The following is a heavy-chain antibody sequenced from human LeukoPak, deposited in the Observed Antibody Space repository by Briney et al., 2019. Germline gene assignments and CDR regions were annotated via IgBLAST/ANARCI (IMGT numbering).Heavy chain of an antibody. CDR3: ASYDSSGINFDY. CDR1: GGSISSGDYY. J-gene: IGHJ4*02. D-gene: IGHD3-22*01. Sequence: SETLSLTCTVSGGSISSGDYYWSWIRQPPGKGQEWIGYIYYSGSTYYNPSLKSRVTISVDTSKNQFSLKLSSVTAADTAVYYCASYDSSGINFDYWGQGTLVTVSS. CDR2: IYYSGST. V-gene: IGHV4-30-4*01.